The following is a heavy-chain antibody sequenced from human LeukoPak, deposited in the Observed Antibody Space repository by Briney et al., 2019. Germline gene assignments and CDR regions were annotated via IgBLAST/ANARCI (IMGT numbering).Heavy chain of an antibody. Sequence: SVKVSCKASGGTFSDYALNWVRQAPGQGLEWMGVFIPVLGTANSTQNFQDRVSITADISTNTVYMELSSLRSEDTAVYYCARAYPDTAMAIDCWGQGTLDTVSS. CDR3: ARAYPDTAMAIDC. V-gene: IGHV1-69*06. D-gene: IGHD5-18*01. CDR2: FIPVLGTA. CDR1: GGTFSDYA. J-gene: IGHJ4*02.